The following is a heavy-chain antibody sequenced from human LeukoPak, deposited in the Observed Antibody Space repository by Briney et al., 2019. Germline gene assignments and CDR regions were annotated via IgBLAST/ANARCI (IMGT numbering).Heavy chain of an antibody. J-gene: IGHJ4*02. Sequence: PGGSLRLSRAASGFKFSSYSMKWVRQAPGKGLEWVSFISSSSSYIYYADSLKGRFTISRDNAKNSLYLQMNSLRAEDTAVYYCARGTMFPYYFDYWGQGTLVTASS. CDR3: ARGTMFPYYFDY. V-gene: IGHV3-21*01. CDR2: ISSSSSYI. D-gene: IGHD3-10*02. CDR1: GFKFSSYS.